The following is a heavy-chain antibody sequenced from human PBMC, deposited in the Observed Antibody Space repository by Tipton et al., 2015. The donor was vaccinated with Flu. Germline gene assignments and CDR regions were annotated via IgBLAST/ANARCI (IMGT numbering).Heavy chain of an antibody. CDR3: ARDVFVTPGPLYY. D-gene: IGHD2-21*02. CDR1: GGSISSSEW. CDR2: IYHSGRT. V-gene: IGHV4-4*02. Sequence: TLSLTCAVSGGSISSSEWWSWVRQPPGKGLEWIGEIYHSGRTNYNPSLKSRVTISLDASKNQFSLKLSSVTAADTAVYYCARDVFVTPGPLYYWGQGTLVTVSS. J-gene: IGHJ4*02.